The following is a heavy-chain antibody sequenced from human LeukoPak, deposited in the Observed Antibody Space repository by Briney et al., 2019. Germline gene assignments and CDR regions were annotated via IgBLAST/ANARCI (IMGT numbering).Heavy chain of an antibody. CDR3: ARHVWLQPFDY. D-gene: IGHD3-9*01. V-gene: IGHV4-59*08. CDR2: IYYSGST. J-gene: IGHJ4*02. CDR1: GCSMNSYY. Sequence: SETRSLTSSVSGCSMNSYYRSWIRQSPGKGLEWFGYIYYSGSTNYTPSLKSRVTISVDTSKNQFSLKLSSVTAADTAVYYCARHVWLQPFDYWGQGTLVTVSS.